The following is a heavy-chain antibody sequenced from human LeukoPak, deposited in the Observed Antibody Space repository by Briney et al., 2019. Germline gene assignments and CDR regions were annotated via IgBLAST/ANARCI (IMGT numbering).Heavy chain of an antibody. J-gene: IGHJ4*02. D-gene: IGHD6-19*01. Sequence: PGGSLRLSCAASGFSFSTYAMSWVRQAPGKGLEWVSACAASGGPTYYADSVKGRFTISRDNSKNTLYLQMNSLRAEDTAVYYCAKAYSSGWYYFDYWGQGTLVTVSS. CDR3: AKAYSSGWYYFDY. CDR1: GFSFSTYA. CDR2: CAASGGPT. V-gene: IGHV3-23*01.